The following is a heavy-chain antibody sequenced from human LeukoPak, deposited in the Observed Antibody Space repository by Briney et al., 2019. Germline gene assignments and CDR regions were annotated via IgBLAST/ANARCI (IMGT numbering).Heavy chain of an antibody. CDR2: INHSGST. D-gene: IGHD3-10*01. J-gene: IGHJ4*02. V-gene: IGHV4-34*01. CDR3: ARPRYVSGSLDS. CDR1: GGPFSGHY. Sequence: SETLSLTCAVYGGPFSGHYWTWIRQPPGKGLEWIGEINHSGSTTYNPSLNNRVTISIDTSKNQFSLKLRSVTAADTAVYYCARPRYVSGSLDSWGQGTLVTVSS.